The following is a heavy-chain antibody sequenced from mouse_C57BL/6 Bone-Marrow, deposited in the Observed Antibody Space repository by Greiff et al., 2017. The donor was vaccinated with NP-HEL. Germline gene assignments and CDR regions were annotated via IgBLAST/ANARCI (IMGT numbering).Heavy chain of an antibody. CDR2: IYPGSGSS. J-gene: IGHJ1*03. CDR1: GYTFTSYW. V-gene: IGHV1-55*01. Sequence: VQLQQPGAELVKPGASVKMSCKASGYTFTSYWITWVKQRPGQGLEWIGDIYPGSGSSNYNEKFKSKATLTVDTSSSTAYMQLSILTSEDSAVYYCAREVMVTYWYFDVWGTGTTVTVSS. CDR3: AREVMVTYWYFDV. D-gene: IGHD2-2*01.